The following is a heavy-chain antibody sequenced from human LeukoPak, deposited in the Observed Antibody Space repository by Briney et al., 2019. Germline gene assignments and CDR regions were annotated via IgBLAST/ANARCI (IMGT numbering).Heavy chain of an antibody. J-gene: IGHJ4*02. V-gene: IGHV4-59*01. CDR2: IYYSGST. CDR3: ARVSPDIVVVPAAGPLDY. CDR1: GGSISSYY. Sequence: SKTLSLTCTVSGGSISSYYWSWIRQPPGKGLEWIGYIYYSGSTNYNPSLKSRVTISVDTSKNQFSLKLSSVTAADTAVYYCARVSPDIVVVPAAGPLDYWGQGTLVTVSS. D-gene: IGHD2-2*01.